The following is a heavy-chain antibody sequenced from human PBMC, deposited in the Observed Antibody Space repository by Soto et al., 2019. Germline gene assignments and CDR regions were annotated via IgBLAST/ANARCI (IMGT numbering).Heavy chain of an antibody. D-gene: IGHD3-10*01. V-gene: IGHV3-23*01. CDR3: AKRGVVAHIDY. J-gene: IGHJ4*02. Sequence: PGGSVRLSCAASGFTFSTYAMTWVRQAPGKGLEWVSGISGSGGSTYYADSVKGRFTISRDNSKNTLYLQMNSLRAEDTAVYYCAKRGVVAHIDYWGQGTLVTVSS. CDR2: ISGSGGST. CDR1: GFTFSTYA.